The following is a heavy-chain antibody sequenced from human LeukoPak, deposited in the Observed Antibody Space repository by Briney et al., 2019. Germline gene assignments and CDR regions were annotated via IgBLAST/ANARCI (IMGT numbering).Heavy chain of an antibody. D-gene: IGHD2-21*02. J-gene: IGHJ3*02. CDR2: LTTDSEYI. CDR3: ARGGVTAIRSDAFDI. CDR1: GFSFSTYD. V-gene: IGHV3-21*01. Sequence: PGESLRLSCAASGFSFSTYDMNWVRQAPGKGLEWVSSLTTDSEYIYYANSVKGRFTVSRDNAKNSLFLEMNSLRAEDTAVYYWARGGVTAIRSDAFDIWGQGTMVTVSS.